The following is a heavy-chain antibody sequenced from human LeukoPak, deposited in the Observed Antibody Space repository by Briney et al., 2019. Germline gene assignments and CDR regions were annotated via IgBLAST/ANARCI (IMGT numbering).Heavy chain of an antibody. D-gene: IGHD3-10*01. V-gene: IGHV3-21*01. CDR2: ISSTSSYI. J-gene: IGHJ4*02. CDR3: AKDLMSGSGSVLLIDY. CDR1: GFTFSHYT. Sequence: PGGSLRLSCTASGFTFSHYTINWVRQAPGKGLECVSSISSTSSYISYADSVKGRFTISRDNSKNTLYLQMNSLRAEDTAVYYCAKDLMSGSGSVLLIDYWGQGTLVTVSS.